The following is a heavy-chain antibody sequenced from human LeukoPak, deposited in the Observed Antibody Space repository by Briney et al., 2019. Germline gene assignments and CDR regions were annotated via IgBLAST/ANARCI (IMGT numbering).Heavy chain of an antibody. J-gene: IGHJ6*02. CDR1: GYSFTTYW. V-gene: IGHV5-10-1*01. CDR3: ARLFGGSGWYDYYGMDV. CDR2: IDPSDSYT. Sequence: GESLKISCNASGYSFTTYWITWVRQMPGKGLECMGRIDPSDSYTKYSPSFQGNVTISADKSIDTAYLQWSSLKASDTAMYYCARLFGGSGWYDYYGMDVWGQGTTVTVSS. D-gene: IGHD6-19*01.